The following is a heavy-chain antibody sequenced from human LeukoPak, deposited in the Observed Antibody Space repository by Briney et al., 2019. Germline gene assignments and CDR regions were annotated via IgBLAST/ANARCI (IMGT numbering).Heavy chain of an antibody. V-gene: IGHV3-48*01. Sequence: GGSLRLSCAASGFTFSNYNMNWVRQAPGKGLEWISYISSISNTIYYADSVKGRFTISRDNSKNTVYLQMSSLRVEDTAVYFCAKDARPAVLFLGRGRDAFDIWGQGTMVTVSS. D-gene: IGHD2-2*01. CDR2: ISSISNTI. CDR1: GFTFSNYN. J-gene: IGHJ3*02. CDR3: AKDARPAVLFLGRGRDAFDI.